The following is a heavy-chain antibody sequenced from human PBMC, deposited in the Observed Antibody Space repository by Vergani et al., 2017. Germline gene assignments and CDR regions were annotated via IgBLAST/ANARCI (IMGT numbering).Heavy chain of an antibody. CDR2: IYYSGST. V-gene: IGHV4-59*01. J-gene: IGHJ5*02. CDR3: ARAVRYSSGWYWFDP. Sequence: QVQLQESGPGLVKPSETLSLTCTVSGGSISSYYWSWIRQPPGKGLEWIGYIYYSGSTNYNPSLKSRVTISVVTSKNQFSLKLRSVTAADTAVYYCARAVRYSSGWYWFDPWGQGTLVTVSS. D-gene: IGHD6-19*01. CDR1: GGSISSYY.